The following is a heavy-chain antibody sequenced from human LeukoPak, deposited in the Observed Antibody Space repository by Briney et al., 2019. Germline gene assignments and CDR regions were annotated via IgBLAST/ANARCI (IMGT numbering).Heavy chain of an antibody. CDR3: VEESILTDIQGYFDY. Sequence: GGSLRLSCSASGFTFSRYAMHWVRQAPGKGLQFVSTISSNGDTTFYANSVKGRFSISRDNSKNTLYLQMISLRAEDTAVYHCVEESILTDIQGYFDYWGQGTLVTVSS. CDR2: ISSNGDTT. V-gene: IGHV3-64D*06. D-gene: IGHD3-9*01. CDR1: GFTFSRYA. J-gene: IGHJ4*02.